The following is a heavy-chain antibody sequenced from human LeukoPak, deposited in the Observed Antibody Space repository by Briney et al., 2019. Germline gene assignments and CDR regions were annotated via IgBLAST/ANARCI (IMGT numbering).Heavy chain of an antibody. V-gene: IGHV3-30-3*01. J-gene: IGHJ4*02. D-gene: IGHD1-26*01. CDR1: GFTFSSYA. Sequence: GGSLRLSCAASGFTFSSYAMHWVRQAPGKGLEWVAVISYDGSNKYYADSVKGRFTISRDNAKNSLYLQMNTLRAEDTAVYYCARGATYAYYQDYWGQGTLVTVSS. CDR2: ISYDGSNK. CDR3: ARGATYAYYQDY.